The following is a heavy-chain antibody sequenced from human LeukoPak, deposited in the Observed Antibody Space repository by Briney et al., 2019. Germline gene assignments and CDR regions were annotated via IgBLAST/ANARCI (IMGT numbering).Heavy chain of an antibody. CDR3: AGRAGGYSYPYDY. D-gene: IGHD3-22*01. V-gene: IGHV3-23*01. CDR1: GFTFSNYG. Sequence: GGSLRLSCTASGFTFSNYGMNWVRQAPGQGLEWVSVISGGGGSTYYADSVMGRFTISRDISKNTLYLQMSSLRAEDTAVYYCAGRAGGYSYPYDYWGQGVLVTVSS. J-gene: IGHJ4*02. CDR2: ISGGGGST.